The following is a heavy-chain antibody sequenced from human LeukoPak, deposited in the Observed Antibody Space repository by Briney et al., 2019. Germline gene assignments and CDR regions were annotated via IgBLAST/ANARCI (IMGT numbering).Heavy chain of an antibody. CDR1: GFTFSAYS. D-gene: IGHD2-2*02. CDR2: ISGSGGST. Sequence: PGGSLRLSCAVSGFTFSAYSMNWVRQAPGKGLEWVSAISGSGGSTYYADSVKGRFTISRDNSKNTLYLQMNSLRAEDTAVYYCAKAKDPYPKAAFDIWGQGTMVTVSS. J-gene: IGHJ3*02. CDR3: AKAKDPYPKAAFDI. V-gene: IGHV3-23*01.